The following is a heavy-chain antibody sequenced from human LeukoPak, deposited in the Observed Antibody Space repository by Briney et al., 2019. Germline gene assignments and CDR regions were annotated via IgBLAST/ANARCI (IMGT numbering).Heavy chain of an antibody. CDR3: ARGGDVDTAIYYFDY. D-gene: IGHD5-18*01. CDR2: IKQDGSEK. CDR1: AFTFGDYA. Sequence: GGSLRLSCTASAFTFGDYAMSWVRQAPGKGLEWVANIKQDGSEKYYVDSVKGRFTISRDNAKNSLYLQMNSLRAEDTAVYYCARGGDVDTAIYYFDYWGQGTLVTVSS. V-gene: IGHV3-7*01. J-gene: IGHJ4*02.